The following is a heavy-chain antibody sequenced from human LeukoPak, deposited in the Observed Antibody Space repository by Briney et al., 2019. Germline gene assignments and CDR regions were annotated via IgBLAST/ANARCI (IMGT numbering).Heavy chain of an antibody. CDR1: GFTFSSYG. CDR2: IWYDGSNK. D-gene: IGHD6-25*01. CDR3: ARDRSAGYSSAVGA. J-gene: IGHJ5*02. V-gene: IGHV3-33*01. Sequence: GGSLRLSCAASGFTFSSYGMHWVRQAPGKGLEWVAVIWYDGSNKYYADSVKGRFTITRDNSKNTLYLQMNSLRAEDTAVYYCARDRSAGYSSAVGAWGQGTLVIVSS.